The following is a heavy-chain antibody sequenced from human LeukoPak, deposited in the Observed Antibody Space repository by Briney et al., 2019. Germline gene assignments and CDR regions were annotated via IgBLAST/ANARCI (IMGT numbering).Heavy chain of an antibody. CDR1: GFTFTSYT. V-gene: IGHV3-48*01. D-gene: IGHD2-2*01. Sequence: AGSLRLSCAASGFTFTSYTMNWVRQAPGKGLEWVSYITSSSSTIYYADSVKGRFTISRDNSENTLFLQMNSLRAEDTAVYYCAKEPREYCSSTSCPNWFDSWGQGTLVTVSS. CDR2: ITSSSSTI. J-gene: IGHJ5*01. CDR3: AKEPREYCSSTSCPNWFDS.